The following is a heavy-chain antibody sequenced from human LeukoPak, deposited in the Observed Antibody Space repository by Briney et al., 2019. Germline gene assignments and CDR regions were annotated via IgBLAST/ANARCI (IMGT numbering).Heavy chain of an antibody. CDR1: GGSISSYY. J-gene: IGHJ4*02. CDR3: ASTYCSGGSCYWALDY. D-gene: IGHD2-15*01. Sequence: SETLSLTCTVSGGSISSYYWSWIRQPPGKGLEGIGYIYYSGSTNYNPSLKSRVTISVDTSKNQFSLKLSSVTAADTAVYYCASTYCSGGSCYWALDYWGQGTLVTVSS. CDR2: IYYSGST. V-gene: IGHV4-59*08.